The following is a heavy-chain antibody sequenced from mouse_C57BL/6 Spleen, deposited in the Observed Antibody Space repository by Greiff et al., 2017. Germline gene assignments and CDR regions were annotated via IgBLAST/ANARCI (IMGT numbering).Heavy chain of an antibody. J-gene: IGHJ1*03. Sequence: QVQLQQPGAELVKPGASVKLSCKASGYTFTSYWMHWVKQRPGRGLEWIGRIDPNSGGTKYNEKFKSKATLTVDKPSSTAYMQLSSLTSEDSAVYYCAREKEVYYGSSYDWYFEVWGTGTTVTVSS. D-gene: IGHD1-1*01. V-gene: IGHV1-72*01. CDR2: IDPNSGGT. CDR1: GYTFTSYW. CDR3: AREKEVYYGSSYDWYFEV.